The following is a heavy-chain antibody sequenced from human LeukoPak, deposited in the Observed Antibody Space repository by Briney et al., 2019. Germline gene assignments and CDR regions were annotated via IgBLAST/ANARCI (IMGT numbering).Heavy chain of an antibody. D-gene: IGHD3-3*01. CDR3: AGSTTGVWSGYYKDWFDP. V-gene: IGHV3-48*03. CDR1: GFTFSSYE. CDR2: ISSSGSTI. J-gene: IGHJ5*02. Sequence: GGSLRLSCAASGFTFSSYEMNWVRQAPGKGLEWVSYISSSGSTIYYADSVKGRFTISRDNAKNSLYLQMNSLRAEDTAVYYCAGSTTGVWSGYYKDWFDPWGQGTLVTVSS.